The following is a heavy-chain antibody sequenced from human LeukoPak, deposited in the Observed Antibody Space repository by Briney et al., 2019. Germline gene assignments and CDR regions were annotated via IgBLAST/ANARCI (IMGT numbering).Heavy chain of an antibody. V-gene: IGHV4-59*01. J-gene: IGHJ4*02. CDR2: IYNSGST. Sequence: PSETLSLTCSVSGGSISNYYWSWIRQSPGKGPEWMGYIYNSGSTNYNPSLKSRVTISLDTSKKQFSLKLTSVTAADTAIYYCATEYCASSSCRFDSWGQGTLVTVSS. D-gene: IGHD2-2*01. CDR1: GGSISNYY. CDR3: ATEYCASSSCRFDS.